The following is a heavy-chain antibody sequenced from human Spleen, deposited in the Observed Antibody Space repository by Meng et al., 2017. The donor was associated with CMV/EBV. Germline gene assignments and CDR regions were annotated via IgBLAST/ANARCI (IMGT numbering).Heavy chain of an antibody. Sequence: GESLKISCAASGFSFGTYGMHWVRQAPGEGLEWLSFIRYDGSNSYYADSVKGRLTVSRDNSRSTLFLEISSLRSEDTAVYFCAKGFSNYDSWGGCDSWGQGTLVTVSS. CDR2: IRYDGSNS. J-gene: IGHJ4*02. CDR3: AKGFSNYDSWGGCDS. CDR1: GFSFGTYG. V-gene: IGHV3-30*02. D-gene: IGHD3-3*01.